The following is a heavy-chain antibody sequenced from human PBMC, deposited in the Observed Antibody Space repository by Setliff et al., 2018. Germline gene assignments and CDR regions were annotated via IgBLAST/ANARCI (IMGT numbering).Heavy chain of an antibody. Sequence: GESLKISCKGSGYNFNNDWIGWVRQMPGKGLEWMGSIFPGDSDTRYSPSFQGQVTISADKSISTAYLQWNSLKASDTAPYYCARRFGAHYFFDLWGRGTLVTVSS. D-gene: IGHD3-16*01. CDR1: GYNFNNDW. CDR2: IFPGDSDT. V-gene: IGHV5-51*01. CDR3: ARRFGAHYFFDL. J-gene: IGHJ2*01.